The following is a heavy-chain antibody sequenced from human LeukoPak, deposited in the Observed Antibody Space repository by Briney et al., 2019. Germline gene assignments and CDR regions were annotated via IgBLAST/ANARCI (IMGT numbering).Heavy chain of an antibody. V-gene: IGHV3-30*02. Sequence: AGGCLRLSCAAAGFSVSTFGMHGVRQDPGRGLEWVAFIGHDGSKIYYADSVPGRFTISRDNSKNTLYLEMNSLSGEDTALYYCAKDHVTWGNRYFDHWGQGTLGTVSS. CDR1: GFSVSTFG. CDR2: IGHDGSKI. J-gene: IGHJ4*02. D-gene: IGHD3-16*01. CDR3: AKDHVTWGNRYFDH.